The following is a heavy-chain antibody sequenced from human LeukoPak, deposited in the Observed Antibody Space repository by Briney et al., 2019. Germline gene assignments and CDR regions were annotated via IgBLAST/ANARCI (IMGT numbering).Heavy chain of an antibody. J-gene: IGHJ4*02. CDR1: GGSISSYY. CDR3: ARIGDQGRYSGYGLGHFDY. CDR2: IYYSGST. V-gene: IGHV4-59*12. D-gene: IGHD5-12*01. Sequence: SETLSLTCTVSGGSISSYYWSWIRQPPGKGLEWIGYIYYSGSTNYNPSLKSRVTISVDTSKNQFSLKLSSVTAADTAVYYCARIGDQGRYSGYGLGHFDYWGQGTLVTVSS.